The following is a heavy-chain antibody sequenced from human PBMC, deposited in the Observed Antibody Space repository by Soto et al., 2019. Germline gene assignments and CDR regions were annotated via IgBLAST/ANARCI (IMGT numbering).Heavy chain of an antibody. CDR2: IYYSGST. CDR1: GGSISSYY. J-gene: IGHJ4*02. V-gene: IGHV4-59*08. Sequence: SETLSLTCTVSGGSISSYYWSWIRQPPGKGLEWIGYIYYSGSTNYNPSLKSRVTISVDTSKNQFSLKLSSVTAADTAVYYCARLSPPPGGYFDYWGQGTLVTVSS. D-gene: IGHD3-10*01. CDR3: ARLSPPPGGYFDY.